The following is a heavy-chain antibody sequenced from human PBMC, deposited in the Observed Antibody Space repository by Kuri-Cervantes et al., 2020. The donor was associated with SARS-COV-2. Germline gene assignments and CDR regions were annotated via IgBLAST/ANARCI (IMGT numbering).Heavy chain of an antibody. Sequence: SVKVSCKASGGTFSSYAISWVRQAPGQGLEWMGGIIPIFGTANSAQKFQGRVTITADESTSTAYMELSSLRSEDTAVYYCATPERGYSYGGYFDYWGQGTLVTVSS. CDR2: IIPIFGTA. D-gene: IGHD5-18*01. CDR1: GGTFSSYA. CDR3: ATPERGYSYGGYFDY. J-gene: IGHJ4*02. V-gene: IGHV1-69*13.